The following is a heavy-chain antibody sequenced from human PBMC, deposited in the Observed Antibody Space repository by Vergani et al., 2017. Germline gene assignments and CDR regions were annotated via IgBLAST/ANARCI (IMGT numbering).Heavy chain of an antibody. Sequence: VQLQQWGAGLLKPSETLSLTCAVYGGSFSGYYWSWVRQAPGKGLEWVSAISGSGGSTYYADSVKGRFPISRDNSKNTLYLQMNSLRAEDTAVYYCARDGGYYYDSSGSDYWGQGTLVTVSS. D-gene: IGHD3-22*01. CDR2: ISGSGGST. CDR3: ARDGGYYYDSSGSDY. J-gene: IGHJ4*02. CDR1: GGSFSGYY. V-gene: IGHV3-23*01.